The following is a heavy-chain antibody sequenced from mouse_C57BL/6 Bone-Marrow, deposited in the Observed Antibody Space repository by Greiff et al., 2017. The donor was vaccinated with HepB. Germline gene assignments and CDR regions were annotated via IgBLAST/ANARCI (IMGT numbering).Heavy chain of an antibody. D-gene: IGHD1-1*02. V-gene: IGHV1-50*01. Sequence: QVQLQQPGAELVKPGASVKLSCKASGYTLTSYWMQWVKQRPGQGLEWIGEIDPSDSYTNYNQKFKGKATLTVDTSSSTAYMQLSSLTSEDSAVYYCARLWCFFAMDYWGQGTSVTVSS. J-gene: IGHJ4*01. CDR3: ARLWCFFAMDY. CDR2: IDPSDSYT. CDR1: GYTLTSYW.